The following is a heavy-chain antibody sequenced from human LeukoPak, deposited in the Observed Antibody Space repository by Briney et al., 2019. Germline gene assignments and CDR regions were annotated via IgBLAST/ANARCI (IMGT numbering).Heavy chain of an antibody. CDR3: ARQRGSYVYYFDY. V-gene: IGHV1-18*01. Sequence: ASVKVSCKASGYTFTNYGVSWVRQAPGQGLEWMGWISGYNGYTNYAQKFQFRVTMTTDTSTSTAYMELRSLTSDDTAVYYCARQRGSYVYYFDYWGQGTLVTVSS. CDR1: GYTFTNYG. D-gene: IGHD1-26*01. J-gene: IGHJ4*02. CDR2: ISGYNGYT.